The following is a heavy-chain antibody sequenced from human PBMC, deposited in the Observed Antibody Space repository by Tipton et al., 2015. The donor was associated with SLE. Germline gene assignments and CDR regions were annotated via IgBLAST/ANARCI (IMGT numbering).Heavy chain of an antibody. CDR1: GGSFSDYY. CDR3: VRLTPGVYDY. V-gene: IGHV4-34*01. D-gene: IGHD1-14*01. Sequence: TLSLTCGVYGGSFSDYYWTWIRQPPGKGLEWIGEINHSGSTKYNPSLTSRVTISVDTSKSQFSLKLTSVTAADTAIYYCVRLTPGVYDYWGPGTLVTVSS. J-gene: IGHJ4*02. CDR2: INHSGST.